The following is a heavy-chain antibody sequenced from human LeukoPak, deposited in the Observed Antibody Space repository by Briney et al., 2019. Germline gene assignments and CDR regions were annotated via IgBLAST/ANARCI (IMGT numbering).Heavy chain of an antibody. Sequence: PSETLSLTCTVSGGSISSSSYYWGWIRQPPGKGLEWIGSIYYSGSTYYNPSLKSRVTISVDTSKNQFSLKLSSVTAADTAVYYCARTGSLLERGRITIFGVDFDYWGQGTLVTVSS. CDR1: GGSISSSSYY. V-gene: IGHV4-39*01. J-gene: IGHJ4*02. D-gene: IGHD3-3*01. CDR3: ARTGSLLERGRITIFGVDFDY. CDR2: IYYSGST.